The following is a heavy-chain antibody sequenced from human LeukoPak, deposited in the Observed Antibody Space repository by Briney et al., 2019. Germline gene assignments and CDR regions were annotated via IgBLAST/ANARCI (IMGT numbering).Heavy chain of an antibody. CDR2: IYHSGST. CDR3: ARVRGYCSSTICYRYYFDY. V-gene: IGHV4-38-2*01. Sequence: SETLSLTCAVSGYSISSGYYWGWIRQPPGKGLEWIGTIYHSGSTYYNPSLESRVTISVDTSKNQFSLKLTSVTAADTAVYYCARVRGYCSSTICYRYYFDYWGQGTLVTVSS. J-gene: IGHJ4*02. D-gene: IGHD2-2*01. CDR1: GYSISSGYY.